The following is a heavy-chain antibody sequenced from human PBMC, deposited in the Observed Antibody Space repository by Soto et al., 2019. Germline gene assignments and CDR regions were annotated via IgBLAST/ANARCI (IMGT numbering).Heavy chain of an antibody. CDR3: AREGESSGWYRPLYYYYYMDV. CDR1: GFTFSSYW. V-gene: IGHV3-7*01. D-gene: IGHD6-19*01. J-gene: IGHJ6*03. CDR2: IKQDGSEK. Sequence: GGSLRLSCAASGFTFSSYWMSWVRQAPGKGLEWVANIKQDGSEKYYVDSVKGRFTISRDNAKNSLYLQMNSLRAEDTAVYYCAREGESSGWYRPLYYYYYMDVWGKGTTVTVSS.